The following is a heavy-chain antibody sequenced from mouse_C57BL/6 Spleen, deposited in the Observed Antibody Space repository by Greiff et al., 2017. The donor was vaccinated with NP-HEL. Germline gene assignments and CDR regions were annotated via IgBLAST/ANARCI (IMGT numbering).Heavy chain of an antibody. CDR1: GYTFTDYE. V-gene: IGHV1-15*01. Sequence: QVQLQQSGAELVRPGASVTLSCKASGYTFTDYEMHWVKQTPVHGLEWIGAIDPETGGTAYNQKFKGKAILTADKSSSTAYMELRSLTSEDSAVYYCTRSRDLEAMEYWGQGTSVTVSS. J-gene: IGHJ4*01. CDR3: TRSRDLEAMEY. CDR2: IDPETGGT.